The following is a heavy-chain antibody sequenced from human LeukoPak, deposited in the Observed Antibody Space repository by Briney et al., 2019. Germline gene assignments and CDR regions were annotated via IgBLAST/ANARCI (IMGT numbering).Heavy chain of an antibody. Sequence: ASVKVSCKVSGYTLTELSMHWVRQAPGKGLEWMGGFDPEDGETIYAQKFQGRVTMTEDTSTDTAYMELSSLRSEDTAVYYCAATERHYYDSSGYFAFDIWGQGTMVTVSS. V-gene: IGHV1-24*01. D-gene: IGHD3-22*01. CDR2: FDPEDGET. CDR1: GYTLTELS. CDR3: AATERHYYDSSGYFAFDI. J-gene: IGHJ3*02.